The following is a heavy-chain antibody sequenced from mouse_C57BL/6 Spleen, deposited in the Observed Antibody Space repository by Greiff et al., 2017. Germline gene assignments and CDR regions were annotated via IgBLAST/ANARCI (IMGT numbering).Heavy chain of an antibody. CDR3: GTGAWGY. CDR1: GYTFTDYE. V-gene: IGHV1-15*01. J-gene: IGHJ2*01. CDR2: IDPETGGT. D-gene: IGHD4-1*01. Sequence: VQLQQSGAELVRPGASVTLSCKASGYTFTDYEMHWVKQRPVHGLEWIGAIDPETGGTAYNQKFKGKAILTADKSSSTAYMELRSLTSEDSAVYYSGTGAWGYWGQGTTLTVSS.